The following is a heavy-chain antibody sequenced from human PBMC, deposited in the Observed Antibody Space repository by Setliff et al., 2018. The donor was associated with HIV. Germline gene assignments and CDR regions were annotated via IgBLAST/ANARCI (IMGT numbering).Heavy chain of an antibody. CDR1: GGSISNYY. V-gene: IGHV4-59*01. CDR3: ARAVLRREDRGMWTKLWSAPNHMDV. J-gene: IGHJ6*03. D-gene: IGHD3-10*01. CDR2: IHYGGGT. Sequence: SETLSLTCSISGGSISNYYWVGIRQSPGKGLEWIGHIHYGGGTYYNPSLESRVSISRDTSKNQFSLNLRDVTAGDTALYYCARAVLRREDRGMWTKLWSAPNHMDVWGKGITVTVSS.